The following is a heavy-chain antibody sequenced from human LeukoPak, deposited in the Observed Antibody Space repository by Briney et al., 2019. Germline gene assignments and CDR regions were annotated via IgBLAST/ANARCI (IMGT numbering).Heavy chain of an antibody. CDR2: FYTWGSNT. V-gene: IGHV5-51*01. Sequence: GGSLNIPGKRSGSHFISYSIGGAGQLHGKGLEWMGIFYTWGSNTRYRPSWQGQVTSSDTKTNSTSYLQWTSLKASDTAMYYCSRRGSGGSCYYAFDIWGQGTMVTVSS. CDR3: SRRGSGGSCYYAFDI. D-gene: IGHD2-15*01. CDR1: GSHFISYS. J-gene: IGHJ3*02.